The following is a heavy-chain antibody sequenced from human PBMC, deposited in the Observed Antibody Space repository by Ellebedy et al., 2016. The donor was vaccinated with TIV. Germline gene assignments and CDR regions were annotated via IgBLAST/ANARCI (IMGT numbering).Heavy chain of an antibody. D-gene: IGHD5-18*01. J-gene: IGHJ4*02. CDR1: GFTVSSNY. CDR2: IVGSGA. V-gene: IGHV3-53*01. Sequence: PGGSLRLSCAASGFTVSSNYMSWVRQAPGKGLEWVSGIVGSGAQKYADSVKGRFTISRDNSKRTVDLQMNSLRAEDTAVYFCAKDRTPGDGYWVFDNWGQGTLVSVSS. CDR3: AKDRTPGDGYWVFDN.